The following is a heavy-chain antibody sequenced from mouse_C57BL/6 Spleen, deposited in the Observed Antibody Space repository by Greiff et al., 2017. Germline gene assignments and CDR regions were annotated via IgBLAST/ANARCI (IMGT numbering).Heavy chain of an antibody. Sequence: QVHVKQSGAELVRPGASVKLSCKASGYTFTDYYINWVKQRPGQGLEWIARIYPGSGNTYYNEKFKGKATLTAEKSSSTAYMQLSSLTSEDAAVYFCARDLGTTEDYWGQGTTLTVSS. CDR3: ARDLGTTEDY. CDR2: IYPGSGNT. CDR1: GYTFTDYY. V-gene: IGHV1-76*01. J-gene: IGHJ2*01. D-gene: IGHD1-1*01.